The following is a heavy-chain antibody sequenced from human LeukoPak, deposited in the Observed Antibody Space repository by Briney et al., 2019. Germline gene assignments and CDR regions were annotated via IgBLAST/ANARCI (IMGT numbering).Heavy chain of an antibody. Sequence: PSETLSLTCSVSGGSISPYYWSWFRQPPGKGLEWIGYIFHSGITTYNPSLKSRVTVSLDSSKNQFFLRLTSVTAADTAMYYCARAETLAAIYFDFWGQGSLVTVSS. D-gene: IGHD6-25*01. J-gene: IGHJ4*02. CDR3: ARAETLAAIYFDF. CDR1: GGSISPYY. V-gene: IGHV4-59*01. CDR2: IFHSGIT.